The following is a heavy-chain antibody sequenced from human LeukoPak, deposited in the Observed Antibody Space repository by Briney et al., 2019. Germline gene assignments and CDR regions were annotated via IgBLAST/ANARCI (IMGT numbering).Heavy chain of an antibody. V-gene: IGHV3-43*02. D-gene: IGHD3-10*01. Sequence: GGSLRLSCAASGFTFDDYAMHWVRQAPGKGLEWVSLISGDGGSTYYADSVKGRLTISRDNSKNSLYLQMNSLRTEDAALYYCAKDIDYYGSESNYWGQGTLVTVSS. CDR3: AKDIDYYGSESNY. CDR2: ISGDGGST. J-gene: IGHJ4*02. CDR1: GFTFDDYA.